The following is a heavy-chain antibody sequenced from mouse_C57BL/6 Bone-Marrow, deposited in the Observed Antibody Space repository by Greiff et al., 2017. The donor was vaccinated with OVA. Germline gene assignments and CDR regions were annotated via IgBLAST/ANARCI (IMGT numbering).Heavy chain of an antibody. CDR1: GYTFTSYG. CDR3: ARSGAVGFDY. CDR2: IYPRSGNT. Sequence: QVQLKQSGAELARPGASVKLSCKASGYTFTSYGISWVKQRTGQGLEWIGEIYPRSGNTYYSEKFKGKATLTADKSSSTAYMELRSLTSEDSAVYFCARSGAVGFDYWGQGTTLTVSS. V-gene: IGHV1-81*01. D-gene: IGHD1-1*01. J-gene: IGHJ2*01.